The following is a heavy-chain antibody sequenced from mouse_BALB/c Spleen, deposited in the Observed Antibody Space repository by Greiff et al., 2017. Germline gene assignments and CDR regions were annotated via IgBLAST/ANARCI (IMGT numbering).Heavy chain of an antibody. Sequence: ESGPGLVKPSQSLSLTCSVTGYSITSGYYWNWIRQFPGNKLEWMGYISYDGSNNYNPSLKNRISITRDTSKNQFFLKLNSVTTEDTATYYCAREGGTTVVEGAMDYWGQGTSVTVSS. J-gene: IGHJ4*01. CDR1: GYSITSGYY. D-gene: IGHD1-1*01. CDR3: AREGGTTVVEGAMDY. V-gene: IGHV3-6*02. CDR2: ISYDGSN.